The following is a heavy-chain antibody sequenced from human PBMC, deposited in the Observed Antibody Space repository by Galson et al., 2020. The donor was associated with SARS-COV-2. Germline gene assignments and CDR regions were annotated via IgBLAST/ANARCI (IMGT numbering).Heavy chain of an antibody. Sequence: ALHGESLKISCAASGFTFSSYWMHWVRQAPGKGLVWVSRIKTDGSATNYADSVKGRFTISRDNAKNTVDLQMNSLRGEDTAVYYCARALGTSVSRAFDIWGQGTMVTVSS. D-gene: IGHD2-8*02. CDR2: IKTDGSAT. V-gene: IGHV3-74*01. CDR3: ARALGTSVSRAFDI. J-gene: IGHJ3*02. CDR1: GFTFSSYW.